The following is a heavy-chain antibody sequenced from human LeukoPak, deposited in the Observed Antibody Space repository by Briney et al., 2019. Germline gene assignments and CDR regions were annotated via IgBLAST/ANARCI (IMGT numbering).Heavy chain of an antibody. CDR1: GFTFSSYW. CDR2: IKQDGSEK. D-gene: IGHD6-19*01. CDR3: ARIPKGSGWTFDY. Sequence: GGSLRLSCAASGFTFSSYWMSWVRQAPGKGLEWVANIKQDGSEKYYVDSVKGRFTISRDNAKNSLYLQMDSLRAEDTAVYYCARIPKGSGWTFDYWGQGTLVTVSS. V-gene: IGHV3-7*05. J-gene: IGHJ4*02.